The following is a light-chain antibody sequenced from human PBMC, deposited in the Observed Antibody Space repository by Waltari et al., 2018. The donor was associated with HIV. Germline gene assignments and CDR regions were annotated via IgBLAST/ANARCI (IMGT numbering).Light chain of an antibody. CDR3: LSADGRGVRKF. CDR2: RSR. J-gene: IGLJ2*01. V-gene: IGLV3-25*03. CDR1: ALSDQS. Sequence: YELTQPPSVSVSPGQTARITCSGNALSDQSGYWYQHKVGQAPVLVIFRSRERSSQVPARFSASKSGTTFTLTISGVQAEDEADYFCLSADGRGVRKFFGGGTRLSVL.